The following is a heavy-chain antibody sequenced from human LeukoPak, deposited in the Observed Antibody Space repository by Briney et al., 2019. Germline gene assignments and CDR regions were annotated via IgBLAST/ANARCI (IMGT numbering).Heavy chain of an antibody. V-gene: IGHV4-59*08. J-gene: IGHJ4*02. CDR1: GGSISSYY. CDR2: IYYSGRT. Sequence: SETLSLTCTVSGGSISSYYWTWIRQPPGKGLEWIGFIYYSGRTNYNPSLKSRVTILVDTSKNQFSLRLSSVTAADTAAYYCARTGSYDTNGLDSWGQGTLVIVSS. CDR3: ARTGSYDTNGLDS. D-gene: IGHD2-8*01.